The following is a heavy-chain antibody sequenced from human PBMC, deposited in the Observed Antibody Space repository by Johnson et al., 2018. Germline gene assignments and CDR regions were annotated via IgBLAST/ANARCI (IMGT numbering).Heavy chain of an antibody. D-gene: IGHD2-2*02. J-gene: IGHJ6*02. V-gene: IGHV3-23*04. CDR3: AKDRRGCTTNSCYIRGEMDV. CDR1: GFTFSSYG. CDR2: IRGSGGP. Sequence: EVQLVESGGGLVQPGGSLGLSCAASGFTFSSYGMTWVRQAPGTGLEWVSGIRGSGGPYYADSVKVRVNISRDNSKNTLSLQMTGRSVEDTAVYYCAKDRRGCTTNSCYIRGEMDVWGQGTTVTVSS.